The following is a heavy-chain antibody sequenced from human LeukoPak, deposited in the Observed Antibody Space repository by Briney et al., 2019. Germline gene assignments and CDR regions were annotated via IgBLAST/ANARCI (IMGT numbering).Heavy chain of an antibody. J-gene: IGHJ4*02. D-gene: IGHD6-13*01. V-gene: IGHV5-10-1*01. CDR2: IDPGDSYA. CDR3: ARLKPMGGSSWYFDY. Sequence: GESLKISCKGSGYTVITSYITWVRQMPGKGLERMGRIDPGDSYANYSPSFQGHVNISADKSLSTAYLQWSSLKASDTAIYYCARLKPMGGSSWYFDYWGQGTLVTVSS. CDR1: GYTVITSY.